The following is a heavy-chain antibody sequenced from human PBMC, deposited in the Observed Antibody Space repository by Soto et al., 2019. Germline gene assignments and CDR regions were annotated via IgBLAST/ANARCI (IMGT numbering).Heavy chain of an antibody. V-gene: IGHV4-39*01. Sequence: QLQLQESGPGLVKPSETLSLTCTVSGGSISSSSYYWGWIRQPPGKGLEWIGSIYYSGSTYYNPALKSRVTISVDKSKTQFSLKLSSVTAADTAVYYCARHPDYGDYYPPFDYWGQGTLVTVSS. CDR3: ARHPDYGDYYPPFDY. D-gene: IGHD4-17*01. J-gene: IGHJ4*02. CDR1: GGSISSSSYY. CDR2: IYYSGST.